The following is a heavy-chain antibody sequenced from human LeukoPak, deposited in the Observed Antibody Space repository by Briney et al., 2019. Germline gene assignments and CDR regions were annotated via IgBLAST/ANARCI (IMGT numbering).Heavy chain of an antibody. D-gene: IGHD6-19*01. CDR1: GFTFGSFA. Sequence: PGGSLRLSCAASGFTFGSFAMTWVRQAPGKGLEWVANINQDGSEKYFVDSVKGRFTISRDNAKNSLYLQMNSLRAEDTAVYYCAKIARLVSYLDYWGQGILVTVPS. CDR3: AKIARLVSYLDY. J-gene: IGHJ4*02. V-gene: IGHV3-7*03. CDR2: INQDGSEK.